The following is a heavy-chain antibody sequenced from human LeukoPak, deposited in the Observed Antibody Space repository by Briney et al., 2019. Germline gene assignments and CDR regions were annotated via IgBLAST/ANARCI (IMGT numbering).Heavy chain of an antibody. CDR1: GFTFDDYA. CDR2: ISWNSGSI. J-gene: IGHJ3*02. Sequence: PGGSLRLSCAAPGFTFDDYAMHWVRQAPGKGLEWVSGISWNSGSIGYADSVKGRFTISRDNAKNSLYLQMNSLRAEDMALYYCAKAAAGSTLGAFDIWGQGTMVTVSS. V-gene: IGHV3-9*03. D-gene: IGHD6-13*01. CDR3: AKAAAGSTLGAFDI.